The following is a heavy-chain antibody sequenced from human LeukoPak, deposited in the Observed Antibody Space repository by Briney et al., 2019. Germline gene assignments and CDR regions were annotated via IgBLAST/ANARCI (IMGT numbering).Heavy chain of an antibody. CDR1: GFSFNIHW. CDR3: AKIHTNNWNDAIDI. J-gene: IGHJ3*02. V-gene: IGHV3-7*02. D-gene: IGHD1-1*01. CDR2: VNPDGSEK. Sequence: PGGSLRLSCAASGFSFNIHWMSWVRQAPGKGLEWVASVNPDGSEKYYVDSVKGRFTISRDNAKNSVYLQMNSLGGGDTAVYYCAKIHTNNWNDAIDIWGQGTMVTVSS.